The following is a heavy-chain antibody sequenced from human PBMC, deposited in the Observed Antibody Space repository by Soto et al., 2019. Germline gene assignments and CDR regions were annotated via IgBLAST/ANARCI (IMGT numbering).Heavy chain of an antibody. CDR3: ARGHPSYDFWSGYPAYFDY. D-gene: IGHD3-3*01. Sequence: PSETLSLTCAVYGGSFSGYYWGWIRQPPGKGLEWIGEINHSGSTNYNPSLKSRVTISVDTSKNQFSLKLSSVTAADTAVYYCARGHPSYDFWSGYPAYFDYWGQGTLVTVSS. J-gene: IGHJ4*02. CDR1: GGSFSGYY. CDR2: INHSGST. V-gene: IGHV4-34*01.